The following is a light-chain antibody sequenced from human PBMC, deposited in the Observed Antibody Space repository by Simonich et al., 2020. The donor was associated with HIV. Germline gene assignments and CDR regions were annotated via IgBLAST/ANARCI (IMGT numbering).Light chain of an antibody. CDR2: DAS. Sequence: EIVLTQSQGTLSLSPGERATLSCRASQSVSSSYLAWYQQKPGQAPRLLIYDASKRATGIPARFSCSGSGTDFTHTISSLEPDDFATYYCQQYNSYSLTFGQGTKVEIK. J-gene: IGKJ1*01. CDR1: QSVSSSY. V-gene: IGKV3-20*01. CDR3: QQYNSYSLT.